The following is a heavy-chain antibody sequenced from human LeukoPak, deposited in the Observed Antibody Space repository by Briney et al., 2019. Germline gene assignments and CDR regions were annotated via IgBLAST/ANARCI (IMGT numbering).Heavy chain of an antibody. CDR2: MKSNNGHT. J-gene: IGHJ4*02. CDR3: ARGPPNWGMVGY. D-gene: IGHD7-27*01. CDR1: GYTFTSFD. V-gene: IGHV1-8*01. Sequence: ASVTVSCKASGYTFTSFDFNWVRQATGQGLEWMGWMKSNNGHTGYAQKFQGRVTMTRDTSISTAYMELSSLTFEDTAVYYCARGPPNWGMVGYWGQGTLVTVSS.